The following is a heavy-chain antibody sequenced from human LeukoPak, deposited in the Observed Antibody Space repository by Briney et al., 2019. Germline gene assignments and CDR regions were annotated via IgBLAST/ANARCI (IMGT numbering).Heavy chain of an antibody. CDR2: MSRSGGST. Sequence: GGSLRLSCAASGFSFSSYEMTWVRQAPGKGLEWISHMSRSGGSTYYADSVKGRVTISRDNAKNSLYLQMNSLRDEDTAVYYCARDSNWHYFDYWGQGTLVTVSS. CDR1: GFSFSSYE. D-gene: IGHD6-13*01. J-gene: IGHJ4*02. V-gene: IGHV3-48*03. CDR3: ARDSNWHYFDY.